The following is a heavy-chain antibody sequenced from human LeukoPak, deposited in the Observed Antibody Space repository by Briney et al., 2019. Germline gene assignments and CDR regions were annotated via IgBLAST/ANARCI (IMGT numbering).Heavy chain of an antibody. V-gene: IGHV4-34*01. CDR2: INHSGST. Sequence: SETLSLTCAVYGGSFSGYYWSWIRQPPGKGLEWIGEINHSGSTNYNPSLKSRVTISVDTSKNQFSLKLSSVTAADTAVYYCARHSPYYYGSGSRFDYWGQGTLVTVSS. CDR3: ARHSPYYYGSGSRFDY. J-gene: IGHJ4*02. CDR1: GGSFSGYY. D-gene: IGHD3-10*01.